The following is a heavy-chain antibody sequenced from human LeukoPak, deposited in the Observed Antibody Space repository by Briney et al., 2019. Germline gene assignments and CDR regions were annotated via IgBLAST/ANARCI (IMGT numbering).Heavy chain of an antibody. CDR3: ARDMVRGVFTTRTIDY. CDR1: GFTFSGYW. V-gene: IGHV3-7*01. J-gene: IGHJ4*02. CDR2: IKQDGSEK. Sequence: GGSLRLSCAASGFTFSGYWMSWIRQAPGKGLEWVANIKQDGSEKYYVDSVKGRFTISRDNARNSLYLQMNSLRAEDTAVYYCARDMVRGVFTTRTIDYWGQGTLVTVSS. D-gene: IGHD3-10*01.